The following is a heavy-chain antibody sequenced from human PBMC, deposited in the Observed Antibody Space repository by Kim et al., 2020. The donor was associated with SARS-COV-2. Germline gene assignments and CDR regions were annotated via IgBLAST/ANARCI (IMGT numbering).Heavy chain of an antibody. Sequence: YNPSLKSRVTISVDTSKNQFSLKLSSVTAADTAVYYCARRDLSGWYAFDIWGQGTMVTVSS. J-gene: IGHJ3*02. CDR3: ARRDLSGWYAFDI. D-gene: IGHD6-19*01. V-gene: IGHV4-4*09.